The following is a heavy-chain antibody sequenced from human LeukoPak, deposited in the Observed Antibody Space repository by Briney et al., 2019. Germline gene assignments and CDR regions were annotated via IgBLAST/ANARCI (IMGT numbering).Heavy chain of an antibody. Sequence: ASVKVSCKASGYTFTSYDINWVRQATGQGLEWMGWMNPNSGNTGYAQKFQGRVTITRNTSISTAYMELSSLRSEDTAVYYCARDGRDYGDWFDYWGQGTLVTVSS. CDR2: MNPNSGNT. V-gene: IGHV1-8*03. CDR1: GYTFTSYD. J-gene: IGHJ4*02. CDR3: ARDGRDYGDWFDY. D-gene: IGHD4-17*01.